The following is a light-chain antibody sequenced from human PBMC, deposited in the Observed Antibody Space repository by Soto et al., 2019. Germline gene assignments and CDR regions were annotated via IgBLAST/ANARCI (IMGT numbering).Light chain of an antibody. Sequence: QSALTQPASVSGSPGQSITISCTGTSSDVGRYNYVSWYQQHPGKAPKLMIYDVNNRPSGLSNRFSGSKSGNTASLTISGLQAEDEADYYCSSYTGSSTVLFGGGTKLTVL. J-gene: IGLJ2*01. CDR3: SSYTGSSTVL. CDR2: DVN. CDR1: SSDVGRYNY. V-gene: IGLV2-14*01.